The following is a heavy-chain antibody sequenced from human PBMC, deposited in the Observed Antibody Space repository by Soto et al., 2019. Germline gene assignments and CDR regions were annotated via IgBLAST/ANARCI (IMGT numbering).Heavy chain of an antibody. J-gene: IGHJ6*02. CDR3: ARCKYCSSTTCAYYYGMDV. D-gene: IGHD2-2*01. CDR1: GGSISSYY. CDR2: MYYSGSP. V-gene: IGHV4-59*01. Sequence: SETLSLTCTVSGGSISSYYWSWIWQPPGKGLEWIAYMYYSGSPNYNPSLNSRVTITVDTSKNQSSLKLSSVTAADTGVYYCARCKYCSSTTCAYYYGMDVWGQGTTVTVSS.